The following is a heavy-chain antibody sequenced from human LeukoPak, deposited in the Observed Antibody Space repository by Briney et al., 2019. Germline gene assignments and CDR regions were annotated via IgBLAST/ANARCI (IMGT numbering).Heavy chain of an antibody. CDR2: ISGSGGST. V-gene: IGHV3-23*01. CDR3: ARMYSSGPYFDY. CDR1: GFTFSSFA. D-gene: IGHD6-19*01. Sequence: PGGSLRLTCAASGFTFSSFAMSWVRQTPGKGLEWVSTISGSGGSTYYADSVKGRFTISRDNSKNTLYLQMNSLRAEDTAVYYCARMYSSGPYFDYWGQGTLVTVSS. J-gene: IGHJ4*02.